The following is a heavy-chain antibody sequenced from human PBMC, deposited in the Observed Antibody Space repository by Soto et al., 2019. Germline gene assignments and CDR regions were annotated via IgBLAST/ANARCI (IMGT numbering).Heavy chain of an antibody. Sequence: QVQLVQSGAEVKKPGSSVKVSCKASGGTFSSYTISWVRQAPGQGLEWMGRIIPILGIANYAQKFQGRVTITADKSTRTVYMELSSRRAVDTAVYDCARDPSFGSVILRMRFWEGGTTDYWGQGTLVTVSS. CDR1: GGTFSSYT. D-gene: IGHD3-3*01. J-gene: IGHJ4*02. CDR3: ARDPSFGSVILRMRFWEGGTTDY. CDR2: IIPILGIA. V-gene: IGHV1-69*02.